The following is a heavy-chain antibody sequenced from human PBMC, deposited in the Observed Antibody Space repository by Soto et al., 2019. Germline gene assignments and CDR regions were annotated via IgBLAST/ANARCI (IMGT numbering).Heavy chain of an antibody. J-gene: IGHJ2*01. CDR2: IYYSGTT. CDR1: GGSVSSGSYY. CDR3: ARLEMDTIRGSYWYFDL. D-gene: IGHD5-18*01. Sequence: QVQLQESGPGLVKPSETLSLTCTVSGGSVSSGSYYWSWIRQPPGKGLEWIGYIYYSGTTNYNPALKRGVTISVDTSKNQCSLKLSAVTAADTALYYCARLEMDTIRGSYWYFDLWGRGTLVTVSS. V-gene: IGHV4-61*01.